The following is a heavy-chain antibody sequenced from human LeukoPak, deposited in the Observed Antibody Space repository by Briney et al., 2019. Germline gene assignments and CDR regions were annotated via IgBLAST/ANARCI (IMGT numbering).Heavy chain of an antibody. CDR1: GYTFTTYY. J-gene: IGHJ4*02. V-gene: IGHV1-2*02. Sequence: ASVKVSCKASGYTFTTYYIHWMRQAPGQGLELMGWINPNSGGTYHAQSFQGRVTLTRDTSISSAYMELRGLRSDDSAVYYCARGITVAGIGSFDYWGQGTLVSVSS. CDR2: INPNSGGT. D-gene: IGHD6-19*01. CDR3: ARGITVAGIGSFDY.